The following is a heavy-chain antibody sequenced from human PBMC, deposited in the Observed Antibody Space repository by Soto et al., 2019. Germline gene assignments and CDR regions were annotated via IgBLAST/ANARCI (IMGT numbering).Heavy chain of an antibody. CDR2: ISAYNGNT. Sequence: AAVKVSSKASCYTFTSYGISWVRRAPRQGLEWMGWISAYNGNTNYAQKLQGRVTMTTDTSTSTAYMELRSLRSDDTAVYYCARDPRGIAVVLVMDIWGQGTTVTVSS. D-gene: IGHD6-19*01. CDR1: CYTFTSYG. CDR3: ARDPRGIAVVLVMDI. V-gene: IGHV1-18*01. J-gene: IGHJ6*02.